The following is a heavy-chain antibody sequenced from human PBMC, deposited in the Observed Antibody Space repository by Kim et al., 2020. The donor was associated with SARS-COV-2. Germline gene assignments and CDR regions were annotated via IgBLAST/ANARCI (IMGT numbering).Heavy chain of an antibody. Sequence: ASVKVSCKASGYTFTSYAMHWVRQAPGQRLEWMGWINAGNGNTQYSQKFQGRVTITRDTSASTAYMELSSLRSEDTAVYYCAREGDSSSWYGGYYYGMDDWGQGTPVTVSS. CDR2: INAGNGNT. J-gene: IGHJ6*02. D-gene: IGHD6-13*01. CDR3: AREGDSSSWYGGYYYGMDD. CDR1: GYTFTSYA. V-gene: IGHV1-3*01.